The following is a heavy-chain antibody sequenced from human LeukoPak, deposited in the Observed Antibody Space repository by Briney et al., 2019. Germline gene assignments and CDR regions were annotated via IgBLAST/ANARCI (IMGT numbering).Heavy chain of an antibody. V-gene: IGHV1-18*01. Sequence: ASVKVCCKASGYTFTSYGISWVRQAPGQGLEWMGWISAYNGNTNYAQKLQGRVTMTTDTSTSTAYMELRSLRSDDTAVYYCARDHLGYSSGWYDYWGQGTLVTVSS. CDR2: ISAYNGNT. CDR1: GYTFTSYG. D-gene: IGHD6-19*01. J-gene: IGHJ4*02. CDR3: ARDHLGYSSGWYDY.